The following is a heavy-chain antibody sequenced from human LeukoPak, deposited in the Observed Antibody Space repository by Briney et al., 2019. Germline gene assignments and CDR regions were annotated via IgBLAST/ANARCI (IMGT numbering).Heavy chain of an antibody. V-gene: IGHV4-61*02. CDR3: ARGSTRVTGTTGL. CDR1: GGSISSGSHY. J-gene: IGHJ4*02. D-gene: IGHD1-20*01. Sequence: PSETLSLTCTVSGGSISSGSHYWSCIRQPAGKGLEWIGRIYTSGSTNYNPSLKSRVTISVDTSKNQFSLKLSSVTAADTAVYYCARGSTRVTGTTGLWGQGTLVTVSS. CDR2: IYTSGST.